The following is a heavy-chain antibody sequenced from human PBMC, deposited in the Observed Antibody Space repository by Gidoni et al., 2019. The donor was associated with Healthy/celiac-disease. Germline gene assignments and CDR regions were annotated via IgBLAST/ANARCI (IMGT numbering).Heavy chain of an antibody. CDR1: GFTFSSYG. Sequence: QVQLVESGGGVVQPGRSLRLSCAASGFTFSSYGMHWVRQAPGKGLEWVAVIWYDGSNKYYADSVKGRFTISRDNSKNTLYLQMNSLRAEDTAVYYCAREHYDFWSGYFSPPGYWGQGTLVTVSS. CDR3: AREHYDFWSGYFSPPGY. D-gene: IGHD3-3*01. J-gene: IGHJ4*02. V-gene: IGHV3-33*01. CDR2: IWYDGSNK.